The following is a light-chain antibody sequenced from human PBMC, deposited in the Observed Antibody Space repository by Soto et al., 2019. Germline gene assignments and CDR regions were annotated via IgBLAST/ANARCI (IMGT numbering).Light chain of an antibody. Sequence: QSALTQPASVSGSPGQSITISCTGTSSDIGAYDYVSWYQQHPGGVPKLLIYDVSSRPSGVSSRFSGSKSGNTASLTISGLQADDESDYYFSSFADSSARDYVFGGATKLTVL. J-gene: IGLJ1*01. CDR3: SSFADSSARDYV. V-gene: IGLV2-14*03. CDR1: SSDIGAYDY. CDR2: DVS.